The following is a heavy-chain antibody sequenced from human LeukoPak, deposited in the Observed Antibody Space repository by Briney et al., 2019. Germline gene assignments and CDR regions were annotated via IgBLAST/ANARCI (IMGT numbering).Heavy chain of an antibody. V-gene: IGHV3-30-3*01. CDR1: GFTFSSYA. CDR2: ISFDGSNK. Sequence: GRSLRLSCAASGFTFSSYAMHGVRQAPGKGLQLVAVISFDGSNKYYADSVKGRFTISRDNSKNTLYLQMNSLRAEDTALYYCARDSGWLLYFDYWGQGTLVNVSS. CDR3: ARDSGWLLYFDY. J-gene: IGHJ4*02. D-gene: IGHD1-26*01.